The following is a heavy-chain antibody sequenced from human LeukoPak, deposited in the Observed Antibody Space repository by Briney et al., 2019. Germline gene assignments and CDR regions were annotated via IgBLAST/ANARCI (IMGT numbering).Heavy chain of an antibody. D-gene: IGHD3-9*01. CDR2: INPSGGST. Sequence: ASVKVSCKASGYTFTSYYMHWVRQAPGQGLEWMGIINPSGGSTSYAQKFQGRVTMTRDMSTSTVYMELSSLRSEDTAVYYCARGIHYDILTGYYNGYYFDYWGQGTLVTVSS. V-gene: IGHV1-46*01. J-gene: IGHJ4*02. CDR1: GYTFTSYY. CDR3: ARGIHYDILTGYYNGYYFDY.